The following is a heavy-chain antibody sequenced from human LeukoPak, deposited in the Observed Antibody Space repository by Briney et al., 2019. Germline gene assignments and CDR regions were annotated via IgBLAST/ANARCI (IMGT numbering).Heavy chain of an antibody. D-gene: IGHD4-17*01. CDR3: AKERITTTAFDY. J-gene: IGHJ4*02. CDR1: GFTFNNYP. CDR2: ISGSGGNT. Sequence: PGGSLRLSCAASGFTFNNYPMNWVRQAPGKGLEWVSDISGSGGNTHYADSVKGRFTISRDNSKNTLYLQMNSLTAEDTAIYYCAKERITTTAFDYWGQGTLVTVSS. V-gene: IGHV3-23*01.